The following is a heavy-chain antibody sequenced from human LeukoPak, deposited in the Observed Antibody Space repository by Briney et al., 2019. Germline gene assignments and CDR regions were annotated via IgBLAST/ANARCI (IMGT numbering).Heavy chain of an antibody. Sequence: GGSLRLSCAASGFIFSNNWMSWVRQAPGKGLERVSAISGSGGSTYYADSVKGRFTISRDNSKNTLYLQMNSLRAEDTAVYYCAKCGSGWDYYFDYWGQGTLVTVSS. D-gene: IGHD6-19*01. J-gene: IGHJ4*02. CDR1: GFIFSNNW. CDR3: AKCGSGWDYYFDY. V-gene: IGHV3-23*01. CDR2: ISGSGGST.